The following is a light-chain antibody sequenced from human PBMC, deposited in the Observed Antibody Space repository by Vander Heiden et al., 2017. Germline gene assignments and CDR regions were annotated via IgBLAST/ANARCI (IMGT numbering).Light chain of an antibody. CDR2: EVS. V-gene: IGLV2-23*02. J-gene: IGLJ1*01. CDR3: CSYAGSSTFV. Sequence: QSALTQPASVSGSPGPSITISCTGTSSDVGSYNLVSWYQQHPGKAHNLIVYEVSKRPSVVSNRFSGSKSGTTASLTISGHEDEDEDDYYCCSYAGSSTFVFGTGTKVTVL. CDR1: SSDVGSYNL.